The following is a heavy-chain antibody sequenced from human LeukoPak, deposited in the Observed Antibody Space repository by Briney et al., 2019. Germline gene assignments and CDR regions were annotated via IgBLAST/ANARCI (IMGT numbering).Heavy chain of an antibody. D-gene: IGHD4-17*01. J-gene: IGHJ4*02. CDR2: IRGSDGST. V-gene: IGHV3-23*01. CDR3: AKDVYGDYGGLDY. CDR1: GFPFSTYA. Sequence: QSGGSLRLSCAASGFPFSTYAMSWVRQAPGKGLEWVSSIRGSDGSTYYADSVKGRFAISRDNSKNTLYLQVNSLRAEDTAVYYCAKDVYGDYGGLDYWGQGTLVTVSS.